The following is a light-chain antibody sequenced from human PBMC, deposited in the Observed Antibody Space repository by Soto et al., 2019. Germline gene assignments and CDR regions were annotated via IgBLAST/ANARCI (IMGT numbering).Light chain of an antibody. Sequence: ECVFPQAPGTLCLSPGERATLSCRASQSIAKYVVWYHQRPARAPRRVIYGAANRATDITARFSGSGSGTDFTLTISSVEAEDFGVYYCQQRNDWPRNSFGQGTRLEIK. J-gene: IGKJ5*01. CDR1: QSIAKY. V-gene: IGKV3-11*01. CDR3: QQRNDWPRNS. CDR2: GAA.